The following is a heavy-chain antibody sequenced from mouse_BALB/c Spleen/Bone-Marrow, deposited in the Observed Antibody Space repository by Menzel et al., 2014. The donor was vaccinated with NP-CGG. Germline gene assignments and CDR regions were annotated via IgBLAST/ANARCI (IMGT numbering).Heavy chain of an antibody. J-gene: IGHJ3*01. Sequence: QSGPELVKPGASVKISCKVSGYTFTDYNMHWVKQSHGKSLEWIGYIYPYNGGTDYTQKFKSKATLTVDNSSSTAYMELRSLTSEDSAVYYCARSHNWAWFDYWGQGTLVTVSA. D-gene: IGHD4-1*01. V-gene: IGHV1S29*02. CDR2: IYPYNGGT. CDR1: GYTFTDYN. CDR3: ARSHNWAWFDY.